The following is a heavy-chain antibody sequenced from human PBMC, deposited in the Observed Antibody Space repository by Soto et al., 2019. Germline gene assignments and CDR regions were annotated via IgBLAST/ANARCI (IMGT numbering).Heavy chain of an antibody. CDR3: AKDLGIVGAFDAFDL. J-gene: IGHJ3*01. D-gene: IGHD1-26*01. CDR2: ISWNSGSI. V-gene: IGHV3-9*01. CDR1: GFTFDDYA. Sequence: EVQLVESGGGLVQPGRSLRLSCAASGFTFDDYAMHWVRQAPGKGLEWVSGISWNSGSIGYADSVKGRFTISRDNAKNSLYLQMNSLRAEDTALYYCAKDLGIVGAFDAFDLWGQGTMVTVSS.